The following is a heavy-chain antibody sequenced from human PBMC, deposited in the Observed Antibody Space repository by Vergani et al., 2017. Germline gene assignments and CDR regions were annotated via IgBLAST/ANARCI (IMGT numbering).Heavy chain of an antibody. CDR1: GYTFTSYD. J-gene: IGHJ4*02. CDR2: ISAYNGNT. CDR3: ARDKDILTGYYGGSAIDY. V-gene: IGHV1-18*01. Sequence: QVQLVQSGAEVKKPGSSVKVSCKASGYTFTSYDINWVRQAPGQGLEWMGWISAYNGNTNYAQKLQGRVTMTTDTSTSTAYMELRSLRSDDTAVYYCARDKDILTGYYGGSAIDYWGQGTLVTVSS. D-gene: IGHD3-9*01.